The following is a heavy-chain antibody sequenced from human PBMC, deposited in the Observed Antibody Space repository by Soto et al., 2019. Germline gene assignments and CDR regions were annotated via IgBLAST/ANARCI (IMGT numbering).Heavy chain of an antibody. CDR2: INPNSGGT. D-gene: IGHD2-15*01. CDR3: ARSLVAATYNYYYYYMDV. Sequence: ASVKVSCKASGYTFTGYYMHWVRQAPGQGLELMGWINPNSGGTNYAQKFQGWVTMTRDTSISTAYMELSRLRSDDTAVYYCARSLVAATYNYYYYYMDVWGKGTTVTVSS. V-gene: IGHV1-2*04. CDR1: GYTFTGYY. J-gene: IGHJ6*03.